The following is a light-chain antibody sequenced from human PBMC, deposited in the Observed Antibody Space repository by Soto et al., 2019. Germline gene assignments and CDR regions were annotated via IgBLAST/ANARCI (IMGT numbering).Light chain of an antibody. CDR3: QQRSNWPLT. V-gene: IGKV3-11*01. J-gene: IGKJ4*01. Sequence: EIVLTQSPATLSLSPGERATLSCRASQSVRSYLAWYQQKPGQVPRLLIYDASNRATGIPARFSGSWSGTDFTLTISSLEPEDFAVYYCQQRSNWPLTFGGGTKVEIK. CDR1: QSVRSY. CDR2: DAS.